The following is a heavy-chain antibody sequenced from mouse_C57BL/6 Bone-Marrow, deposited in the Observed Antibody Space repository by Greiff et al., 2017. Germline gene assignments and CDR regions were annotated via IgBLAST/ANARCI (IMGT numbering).Heavy chain of an antibody. CDR2: INPYNGGT. CDR3: ARFISTWFAY. V-gene: IGHV1-19*01. J-gene: IGHJ3*01. D-gene: IGHD1-2*01. CDR1: GYTFTDYY. Sequence: VQLQQSGPVLVKPGASVKMSCKASGYTFTDYYMNWVKQSHGKSLEWIGVINPYNGGTSYNQKFKGKATLTVDKSSSTAYMELNSLTSEDSAVYYCARFISTWFAYWGQGTLVTVSA.